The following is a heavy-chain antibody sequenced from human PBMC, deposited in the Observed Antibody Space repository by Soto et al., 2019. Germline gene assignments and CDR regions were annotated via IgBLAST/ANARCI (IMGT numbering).Heavy chain of an antibody. D-gene: IGHD3-22*01. V-gene: IGHV3-30*03. CDR1: GFTFSSYG. Sequence: VQLVDSGGGVVQPGRSLRLSCAASGFTFSSYGMHWVRQAPGKGLEWVEVISSDGSNKYYADSVKGRFTISRDNSKNTLYLQMNSLRPEDTAVYYCVGGYYFGDYWGQGTLVTVSS. J-gene: IGHJ4*02. CDR3: VGGYYFGDY. CDR2: ISSDGSNK.